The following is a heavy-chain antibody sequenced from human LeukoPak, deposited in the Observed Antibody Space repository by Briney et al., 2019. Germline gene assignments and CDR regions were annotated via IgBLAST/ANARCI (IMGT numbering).Heavy chain of an antibody. CDR3: ARLLRYYDSSGRYYFDY. D-gene: IGHD3-22*01. CDR2: IYYSGST. J-gene: IGHJ4*02. Sequence: SETLSLTCTVPGGSISSSSYYWGWIRQPPGKGLEWIGSIYYSGSTYYNPSLESRVTISVDTSKNQFSLKLSSVTAADTAVYYCARLLRYYDSSGRYYFDYWGQGTLVTVSS. CDR1: GGSISSSSYY. V-gene: IGHV4-39*01.